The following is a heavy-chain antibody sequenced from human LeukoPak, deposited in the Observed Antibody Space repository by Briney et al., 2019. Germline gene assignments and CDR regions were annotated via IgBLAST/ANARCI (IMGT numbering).Heavy chain of an antibody. D-gene: IGHD2-21*02. J-gene: IGHJ6*02. CDR1: GFTFTTYG. CDR2: ISLDGSDK. V-gene: IGHV3-30*03. Sequence: GRSLRLSCAASGFTFTTYGMHCVRHAPGKGLEWVAIISLDGSDKYYADSVKGRFTISRDKSKNTLYLQMNSLRAEDTAVYYCATATGGDAGGDYYYYYGMDVWGQGTTVTVSS. CDR3: ATATGGDAGGDYYYYYGMDV.